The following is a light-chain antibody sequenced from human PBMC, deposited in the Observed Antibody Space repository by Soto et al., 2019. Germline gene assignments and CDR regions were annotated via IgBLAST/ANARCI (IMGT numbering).Light chain of an antibody. CDR2: ATS. J-gene: IGKJ1*01. Sequence: DIPMTQSPSSLSASVGDRVTITCRASQTIGNYLAWYQQTPGKAPKLLIYATSTLQSGVPSRFSGSGSGTDFTLTISSLQPEDVASYYCQKYNSAPWAFGQGTKVEIK. CDR3: QKYNSAPWA. CDR1: QTIGNY. V-gene: IGKV1-27*01.